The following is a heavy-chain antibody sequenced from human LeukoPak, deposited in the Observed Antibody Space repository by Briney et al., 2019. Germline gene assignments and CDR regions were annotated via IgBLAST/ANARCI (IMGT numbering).Heavy chain of an antibody. CDR2: IYHSGST. CDR1: GYSISSGYY. Sequence: SETLSLTCTVSGYSISSGYYWGWIRQPPGKGLEWIGSIYHSGSTYYNPSLKSRVTISVDTSKNQFSLKLSSVTAADTAVYYGARDPSMRSPLWFDPWGQGTLVTVSS. J-gene: IGHJ5*02. CDR3: ARDPSMRSPLWFDP. V-gene: IGHV4-38-2*02. D-gene: IGHD2/OR15-2a*01.